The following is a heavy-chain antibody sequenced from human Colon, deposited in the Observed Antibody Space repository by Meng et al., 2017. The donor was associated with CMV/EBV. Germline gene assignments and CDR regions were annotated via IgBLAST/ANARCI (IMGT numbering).Heavy chain of an antibody. V-gene: IGHV1-46*01. CDR1: GYTFSKSY. J-gene: IGHJ4*01. Sequence: QVQLVQSGAEVRKPGASVRVSCKASGYTFSKSYIYWVRQAPGQGPEWMGIINPTGDSTTLAQKFQGRVTVTRDTSTNTVYMELSSLRSDDTAVYYCASQAATHTYFDFWDHGTLVTVSS. D-gene: IGHD6-13*01. CDR2: INPTGDST. CDR3: ASQAATHTYFDF.